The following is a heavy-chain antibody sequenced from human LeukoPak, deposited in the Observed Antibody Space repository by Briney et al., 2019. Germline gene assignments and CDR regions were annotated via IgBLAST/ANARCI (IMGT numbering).Heavy chain of an antibody. CDR3: AKVRLGWGSGYYYYGMDV. J-gene: IGHJ6*02. V-gene: IGHV3-9*01. Sequence: PGGSLRLSCAASGFTFDDYAMHWVRQAPGKGLEWVSGISWNSGSIGYADSVKGRFTISRDNAKNSLYLQMNSLRAEDTALYYCAKVRLGWGSGYYYYGMDVWGQGTTVTVSS. CDR1: GFTFDDYA. CDR2: ISWNSGSI. D-gene: IGHD6-19*01.